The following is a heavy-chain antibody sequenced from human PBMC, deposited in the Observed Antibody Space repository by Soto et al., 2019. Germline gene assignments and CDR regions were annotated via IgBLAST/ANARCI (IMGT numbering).Heavy chain of an antibody. D-gene: IGHD1-1*01. Sequence: SETLSLTCAVSGGSISSSSWWSWVRQPPGKGLEWIGEIYHSGSTTYNPSLRGRVTISVDKSKNQFYLKVSSVTAADSAVYHCARGYNEFDYWGQGTLVTVSS. J-gene: IGHJ4*02. CDR1: GGSISSSSW. V-gene: IGHV4-4*02. CDR3: ARGYNEFDY. CDR2: IYHSGST.